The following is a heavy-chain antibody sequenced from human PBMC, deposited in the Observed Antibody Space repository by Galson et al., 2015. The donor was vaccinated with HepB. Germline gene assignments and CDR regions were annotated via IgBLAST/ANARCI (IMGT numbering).Heavy chain of an antibody. D-gene: IGHD2-2*01. CDR1: GGTFSSYA. V-gene: IGHV1-69*13. Sequence: SVKVSCKASGGTFSSYAISWVRQAPGQGLEWMGGIIPIFATTTYAQNFQGRVTITADESTTTAYMELSSLRSEDTAVYYCASMADIVVVPTAMGHWGQGTLVTVSS. CDR2: IIPIFATT. J-gene: IGHJ4*02. CDR3: ASMADIVVVPTAMGH.